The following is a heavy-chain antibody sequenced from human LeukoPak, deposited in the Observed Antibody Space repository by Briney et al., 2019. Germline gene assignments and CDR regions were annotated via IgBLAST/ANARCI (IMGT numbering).Heavy chain of an antibody. CDR1: GFTFSSYG. J-gene: IGHJ6*03. D-gene: IGHD2-2*01. CDR2: IRYDGSNK. V-gene: IGHV3-30*02. Sequence: GGSLRLSCAASGFTFSSYGMHWVRQAPGKGLEWVAFIRYDGSNKYYADSVKGRFTISRDNSKNTLYLQMNSLRAEDTAVYYCAKDYWVLTIVVVPASPMDVWGKGTTVTVSS. CDR3: AKDYWVLTIVVVPASPMDV.